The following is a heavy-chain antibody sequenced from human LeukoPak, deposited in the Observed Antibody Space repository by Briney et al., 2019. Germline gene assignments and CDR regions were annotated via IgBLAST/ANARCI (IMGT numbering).Heavy chain of an antibody. J-gene: IGHJ4*02. CDR3: ARGLAYTVSSGWCFDY. V-gene: IGHV4-34*01. Sequence: SETLSLTCAVYGGSFSGYYWSWIRQPPGKGLEWIGEINHSGSTNYNPSLKSRVTISVDTSKNQFSLKLSSVTAADTAVYYCARGLAYTVSSGWCFDYWGQGTLVTVSS. CDR1: GGSFSGYY. D-gene: IGHD6-19*01. CDR2: INHSGST.